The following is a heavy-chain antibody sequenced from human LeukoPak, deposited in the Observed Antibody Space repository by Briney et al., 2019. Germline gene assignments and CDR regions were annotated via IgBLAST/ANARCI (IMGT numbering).Heavy chain of an antibody. V-gene: IGHV3-73*01. J-gene: IGHJ6*04. CDR3: AELGITMIGGV. D-gene: IGHD3-10*02. CDR2: IRSKTNNYAT. Sequence: GGSLRLSCAASGFTFSGSALHWVRQASGKGLEWIGRIRSKTNNYATTYAASVTGRFTISRDDAENTAYLQMNSLKTEGTAVYYCAELGITMIGGVWGKGTTVTISS. CDR1: GFTFSGSA.